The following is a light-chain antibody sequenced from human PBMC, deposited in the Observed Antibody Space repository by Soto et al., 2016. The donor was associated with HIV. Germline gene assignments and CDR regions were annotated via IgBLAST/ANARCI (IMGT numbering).Light chain of an antibody. CDR3: QVWDSSSDHVV. CDR2: DGS. V-gene: IGLV3-21*03. J-gene: IGLJ3*02. CDR1: NIESKS. Sequence: SYELTQPPSVSVAPGKTASITCGGNNIESKSVNWYQQKAGQAPVLVVFDGSDRPSGIPERFSGSNSGITATLTISRVEAGDEADYICQVWDSSSDHVVFGRGTKLTVL.